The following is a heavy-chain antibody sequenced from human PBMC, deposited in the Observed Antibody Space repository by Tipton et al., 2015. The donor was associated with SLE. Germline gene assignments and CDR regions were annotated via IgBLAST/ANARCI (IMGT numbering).Heavy chain of an antibody. Sequence: TLSLTCSVSAGSISKNYWIWIRQPPGKGLEWIGYISYGGGTNYNPSLKSRVTISVDTSKNQFSLKLSSVTAADTAVYYCARGIMGDHDYWGQGTLVTVSS. D-gene: IGHD3-16*01. CDR3: ARGIMGDHDY. CDR2: ISYGGGT. CDR1: AGSISKNY. J-gene: IGHJ4*02. V-gene: IGHV4-59*12.